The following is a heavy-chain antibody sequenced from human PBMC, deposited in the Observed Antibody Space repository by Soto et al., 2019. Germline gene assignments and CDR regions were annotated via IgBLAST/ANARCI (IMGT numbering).Heavy chain of an antibody. V-gene: IGHV3-7*01. CDR2: IKQAGSEK. Sequence: EVQLVESGGGLVQPGGSLRLSCAASGFTFSSYWMSWVRQAPGKGLEWVANIKQAGSEKYYVDSVKGRFTISRDNAKNSVYLQMNSLRADDTAVYYCARAGDIVLMVYAMSDAFDIWGQGPMVTVSS. J-gene: IGHJ3*02. D-gene: IGHD2-8*01. CDR1: GFTFSSYW. CDR3: ARAGDIVLMVYAMSDAFDI.